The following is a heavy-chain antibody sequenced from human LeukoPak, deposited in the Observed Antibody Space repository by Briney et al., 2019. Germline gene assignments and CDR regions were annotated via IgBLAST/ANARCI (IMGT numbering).Heavy chain of an antibody. CDR1: GYTFTGYY. V-gene: IGHV1-2*02. CDR3: ARDQDYYGSGSYYKGYNWFDP. Sequence: ASVEVSCKASGYTFTGYYMHWVRQAPGQGLEWMGWINPNSGGTNYAQKFQGRVTMTRDTSISTAYMELSRLRSDDTAVYYCARDQDYYGSGSYYKGYNWFDPWGQGTLVTVSS. CDR2: INPNSGGT. J-gene: IGHJ5*02. D-gene: IGHD3-10*01.